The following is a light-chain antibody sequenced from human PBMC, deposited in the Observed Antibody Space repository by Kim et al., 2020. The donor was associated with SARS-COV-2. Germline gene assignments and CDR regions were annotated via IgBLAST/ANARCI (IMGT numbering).Light chain of an antibody. Sequence: ALGKTVRITCQEDSLRSYYASWYQQKPGQAPVLVIYGKNNRPSGIPDRFSGSSSGNTASLTITGAQAEDEADYYCNSRDSSGNPWVFGGGTQLTVL. CDR3: NSRDSSGNPWV. CDR2: GKN. J-gene: IGLJ3*02. CDR1: SLRSYY. V-gene: IGLV3-19*01.